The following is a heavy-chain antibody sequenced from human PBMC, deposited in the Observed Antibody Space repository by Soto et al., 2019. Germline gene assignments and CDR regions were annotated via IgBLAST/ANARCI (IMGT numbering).Heavy chain of an antibody. D-gene: IGHD6-19*01. V-gene: IGHV3-23*01. Sequence: GGSLRLSCAASGFTFSTYGMGWFRQAPGKGLEWVSAISGSGGSTYYADSVKGRFTISRDNSKNTLYLQMNSLRAEDTAVYYCAKAPSSGWYVDYWGQGTLVTVSS. CDR3: AKAPSSGWYVDY. CDR1: GFTFSTYG. CDR2: ISGSGGST. J-gene: IGHJ4*02.